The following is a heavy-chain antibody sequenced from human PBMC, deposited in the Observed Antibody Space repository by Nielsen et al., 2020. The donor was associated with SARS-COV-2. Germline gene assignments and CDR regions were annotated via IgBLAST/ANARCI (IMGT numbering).Heavy chain of an antibody. V-gene: IGHV3-53*01. CDR2: IYSGGST. CDR3: ARDGGSSGYYKLDH. D-gene: IGHD3-22*01. CDR1: GFTVSSNY. J-gene: IGHJ4*02. Sequence: GESLKISCAASGFTVSSNYMSWVRQAPGKGLEWVLVIYSGGSTYYADSVKGRFTISRDNAQNSLFLQMTSLRPEDTATYYCARDGGSSGYYKLDHWGQGTLVTVSS.